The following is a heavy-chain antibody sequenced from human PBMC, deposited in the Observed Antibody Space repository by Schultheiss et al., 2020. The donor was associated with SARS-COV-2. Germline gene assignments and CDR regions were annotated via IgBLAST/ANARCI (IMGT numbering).Heavy chain of an antibody. CDR2: INHGGST. D-gene: IGHD2-2*01. CDR1: GGSFRAYY. CDR3: ARTMGYCSTTSCPYFDY. J-gene: IGHJ4*02. V-gene: IGHV4-34*01. Sequence: SQTLSLTCAVYGGSFRAYYWSWIRQPPGKGLEWIGEINHGGSTNYNPSLKSRVTISVDTSKNQFSLKLSSVTAADTAVYYCARTMGYCSTTSCPYFDYWGQGTLVTVSS.